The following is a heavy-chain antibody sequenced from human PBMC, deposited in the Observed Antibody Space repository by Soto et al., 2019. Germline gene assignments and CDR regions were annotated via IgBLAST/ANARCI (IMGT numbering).Heavy chain of an antibody. CDR2: IYHSGTT. CDR1: GDSVSSGAYY. CDR3: AGPDYGDYRHQH. D-gene: IGHD4-17*01. V-gene: IGHV4-61*08. Sequence: SETLSLTCTVSGDSVSSGAYYWSWIRQPPGKGLEWIGYIYHSGTTNYNPSLKSRVTISLDTSKNQFSLKLTSVTAADTAVYYWAGPDYGDYRHQHWGKGTLVTVSS. J-gene: IGHJ1*01.